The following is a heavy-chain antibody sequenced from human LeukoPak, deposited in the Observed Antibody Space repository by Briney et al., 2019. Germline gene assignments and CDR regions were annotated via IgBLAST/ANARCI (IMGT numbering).Heavy chain of an antibody. D-gene: IGHD6-19*01. CDR3: ARRNPVAGTGAPYYYYYGMDV. CDR1: GFTFSSYW. CDR2: IYYSGST. V-gene: IGHV4-39*01. J-gene: IGHJ6*02. Sequence: GSLRLSCAASGFTFSSYWMSWIRQPPGKGLEWIGSIYYSGSTHYNPSLKSRATISVDTSKNQFSLKLSSVTAADTAVYYCARRNPVAGTGAPYYYYYGMDVWGQGTTVTVSS.